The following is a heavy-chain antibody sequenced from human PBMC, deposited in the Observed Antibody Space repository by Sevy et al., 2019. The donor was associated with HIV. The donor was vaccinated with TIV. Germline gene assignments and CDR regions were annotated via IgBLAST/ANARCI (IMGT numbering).Heavy chain of an antibody. J-gene: IGHJ4*02. CDR1: GFTVSSHG. CDR3: VRDRPVSGTTQLDY. CDR2: IWYDGSNK. Sequence: GGSLRLSCAASGFTVSSHGMHWVRQAPGKGLEWVAVIWYDGSNKYYADSVKGRFTISRDNSKNTLYLQMNSLRAEDTAVYYCVRDRPVSGTTQLDYWGQGTLVTVSS. V-gene: IGHV3-33*01. D-gene: IGHD3-10*01.